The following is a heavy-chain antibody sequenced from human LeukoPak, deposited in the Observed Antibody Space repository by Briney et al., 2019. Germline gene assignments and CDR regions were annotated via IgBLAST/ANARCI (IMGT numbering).Heavy chain of an antibody. CDR3: ARDRSGIAARGYYMDV. CDR2: IYYSGST. Sequence: SETLSLTCTVSGGSISSHYWSWIRRPPGKGLEWIGYIYYSGSTNYNPSLKSRVTISVDTSKNQFSLKLSSVTAADTAVYYCARDRSGIAARGYYMDVWGKGTTVTVSS. D-gene: IGHD6-6*01. CDR1: GGSISSHY. J-gene: IGHJ6*03. V-gene: IGHV4-59*11.